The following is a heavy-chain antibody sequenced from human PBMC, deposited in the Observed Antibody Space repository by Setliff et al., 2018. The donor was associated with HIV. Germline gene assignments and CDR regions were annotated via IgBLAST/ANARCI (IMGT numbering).Heavy chain of an antibody. J-gene: IGHJ3*01. D-gene: IGHD3-10*01. CDR3: ARDDPFGESDAFDL. CDR2: IGTSGHTI. V-gene: IGHV3-48*01. CDR1: GFTFSGFG. Sequence: GGSLRLSCAASGFTFSGFGMNWVRQAPGGGLEWLSYIGTSGHTIYHADSVKGRFTISRDNARDSVSLQMNSLRGDDTAVYYCARDDPFGESDAFDLWGQGTMVTVSS.